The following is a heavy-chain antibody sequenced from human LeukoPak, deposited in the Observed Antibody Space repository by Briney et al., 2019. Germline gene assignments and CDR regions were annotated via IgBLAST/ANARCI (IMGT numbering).Heavy chain of an antibody. CDR1: GGSISSGGYF. Sequence: SQTLSLTCTVSGGSISSGGYFWSWIRQHPGKGLEWIGYIYYSGSTYYNPSLKSRVTISVDTSKNQFSLKLSSVTAADTAVYYCATGDNYSNYVSNNWGQGTLVTVSS. CDR3: ATGDNYSNYVSNN. J-gene: IGHJ4*02. V-gene: IGHV4-31*03. CDR2: IYYSGST. D-gene: IGHD4-11*01.